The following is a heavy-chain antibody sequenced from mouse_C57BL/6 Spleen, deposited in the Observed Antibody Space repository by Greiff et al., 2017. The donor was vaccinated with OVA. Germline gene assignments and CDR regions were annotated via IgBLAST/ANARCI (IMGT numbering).Heavy chain of an antibody. J-gene: IGHJ1*03. Sequence: QVQLQQSGPGLVQPSQSLSITCTVSGFSLTSYGVHWVRQSPGKGLEWLGVIWSGGSTDYNAAFISRLSISKDNSKSQVFFKMNSMQADDTAIYYCARDYGSWYFDVWGTGTTVTVSS. V-gene: IGHV2-2*01. CDR3: ARDYGSWYFDV. CDR2: IWSGGST. D-gene: IGHD1-1*01. CDR1: GFSLTSYG.